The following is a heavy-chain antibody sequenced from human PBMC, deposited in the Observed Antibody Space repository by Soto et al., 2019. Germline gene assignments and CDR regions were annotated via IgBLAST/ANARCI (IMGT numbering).Heavy chain of an antibody. V-gene: IGHV3-23*01. J-gene: IGHJ6*02. D-gene: IGHD2-2*02. Sequence: PGGSLRLSCAASGFTFSSYAMSWVRQAPGKGLEWVSAISGSGGSTYYADSVKGRFTISRDNSKNTLYLQMNSLRAEDTAVYYCVRGLCTSTICYRQYYALDVWGQGTTVTVSS. CDR3: VRGLCTSTICYRQYYALDV. CDR1: GFTFSSYA. CDR2: ISGSGGST.